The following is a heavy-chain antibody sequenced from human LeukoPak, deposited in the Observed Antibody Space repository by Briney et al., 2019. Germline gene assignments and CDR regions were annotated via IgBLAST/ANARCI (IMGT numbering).Heavy chain of an antibody. CDR1: GFTFSSYS. CDR3: ARDYSNYPYYFDY. CDR2: ISSSSSYI. V-gene: IGHV3-21*01. J-gene: IGHJ4*02. Sequence: GGSLRLSCAASGFTFSSYSLSWVRQAPGKGLEWVSSISSSSSYIYFGDSVKGRFTISRDNAKNSLYLQMNSLRAEDTAVYYCARDYSNYPYYFDYWGQGTLVTVSS. D-gene: IGHD4-11*01.